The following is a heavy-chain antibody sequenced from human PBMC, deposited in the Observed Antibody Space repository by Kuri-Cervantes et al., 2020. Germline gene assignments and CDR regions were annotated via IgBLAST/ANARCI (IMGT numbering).Heavy chain of an antibody. J-gene: IGHJ4*02. Sequence: GESLKISCAASGFTFSSYWMSWVRQAPGKGLEWVANIKQDGSEKYYADSVKGRFTISRANAKNSLYLQMNSLRAEDTAVYYCARGLIIAVAEYYFDYWGQGTLVTVSS. CDR2: IKQDGSEK. CDR1: GFTFSSYW. V-gene: IGHV3-7*04. D-gene: IGHD6-19*01. CDR3: ARGLIIAVAEYYFDY.